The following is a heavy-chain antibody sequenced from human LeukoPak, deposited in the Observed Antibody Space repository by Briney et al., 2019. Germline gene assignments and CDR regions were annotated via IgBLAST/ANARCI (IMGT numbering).Heavy chain of an antibody. V-gene: IGHV1-2*02. CDR2: INPNSGGT. D-gene: IGHD3-10*01. J-gene: IGHJ6*02. Sequence: ASVKVSCKASGYTFTGYYMHWVRQAPGQGLEWVRWINPNSGGTNYAQKFQGRVTMAMDTSISTAYMELRRLRSDDTAVYYCARSSGSYYNPRNYYYGMDVWGQGTTVTVSS. CDR3: ARSSGSYYNPRNYYYGMDV. CDR1: GYTFTGYY.